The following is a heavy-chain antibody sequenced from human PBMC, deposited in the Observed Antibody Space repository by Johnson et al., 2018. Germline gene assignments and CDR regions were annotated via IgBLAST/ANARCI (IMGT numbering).Heavy chain of an antibody. CDR2: IIPILGTT. CDR3: ARGQCGADCFTGAFDV. CDR1: GGTFSSYI. D-gene: IGHD2-21*02. J-gene: IGHJ3*01. Sequence: VQLVESGAEVKKXGSSVKVXCKASGGTFSSYILSWVRQAPGQGLEWMGEIIPILGTTSYARELQGRVAITADESTSIAYMELSSLRSEDTARYSCARGQCGADCFTGAFDVWGQGTMVSVSS. V-gene: IGHV1-69*01.